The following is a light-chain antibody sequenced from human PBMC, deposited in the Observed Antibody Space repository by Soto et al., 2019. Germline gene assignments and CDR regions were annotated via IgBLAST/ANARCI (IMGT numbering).Light chain of an antibody. Sequence: DVVMTQAALSLPVAPLPPAAISCRSRQSLVYSDGNTYLNWFQQRPGQSPRRLIYKASNRDPGVPDRFSGSGSGTDFTLKISRVEAEDFGVYYCMQYNHWPWTFGQGTKVDIK. CDR3: MQYNHWPWT. CDR1: QSLVYSDGNTY. CDR2: KAS. J-gene: IGKJ1*01. V-gene: IGKV2-30*01.